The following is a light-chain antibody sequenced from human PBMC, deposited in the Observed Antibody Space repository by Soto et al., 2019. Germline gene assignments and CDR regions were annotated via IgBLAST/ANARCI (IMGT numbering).Light chain of an antibody. CDR2: GHR. V-gene: IGLV1-40*01. CDR3: QPYDSSRSGDVV. J-gene: IGLJ2*01. Sequence: QSVLTQPPSVSGAPGQRVTISCTGSSANIGAGYDVHWYQQLPGTPPKLLIYGHRNRPSGVPDRFSCSESGTTASPAITGLQDDDEAADYCQPYDSSRSGDVVFGGGTQLTVL. CDR1: SANIGAGYD.